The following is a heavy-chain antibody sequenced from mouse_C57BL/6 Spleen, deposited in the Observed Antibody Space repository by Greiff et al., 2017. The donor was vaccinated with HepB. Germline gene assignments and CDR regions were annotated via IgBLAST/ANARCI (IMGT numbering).Heavy chain of an antibody. D-gene: IGHD1-1*01. Sequence: QVQLKESGAELARPGASVKMSCKASGYTFTSYTMHWVKQRPGQGLEWIGYINPSSGYTKYNQKFKDKATLTADKSSSTAYMQLSSLTSEDSAVYYCARSSIYYYGSSSAMDYWGQGTSVTVSS. J-gene: IGHJ4*01. CDR3: ARSSIYYYGSSSAMDY. CDR1: GYTFTSYT. CDR2: INPSSGYT. V-gene: IGHV1-4*01.